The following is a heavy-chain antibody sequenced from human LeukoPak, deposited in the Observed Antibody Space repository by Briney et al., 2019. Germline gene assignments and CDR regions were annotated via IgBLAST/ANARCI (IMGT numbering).Heavy chain of an antibody. J-gene: IGHJ5*02. V-gene: IGHV4-59*01. CDR2: VYYTGST. Sequence: SETLSLTCTVSGGSISKYYWSWIRQPPGKGLEWIGYVYYTGSTNYNPSLKSRVTISVDTSKNQFSLKLRSVTAADTAVYYCARDRSDSSSWNWLDPWGQGILVPLSS. D-gene: IGHD6-13*01. CDR1: GGSISKYY. CDR3: ARDRSDSSSWNWLDP.